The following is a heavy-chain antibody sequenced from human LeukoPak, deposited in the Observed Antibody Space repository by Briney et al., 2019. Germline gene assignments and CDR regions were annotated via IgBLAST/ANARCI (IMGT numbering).Heavy chain of an antibody. CDR3: ARAPPYYYDSSGYTLWN. J-gene: IGHJ4*02. D-gene: IGHD3-22*01. V-gene: IGHV4-4*07. Sequence: SETLSLTCTVSGGSISSYYWSWIRQPAGKGLEWIGRIYTSGSTNYNPSLTSRVTMSVDTSKNQFSLKLSSVTAADTAVYYCARAPPYYYDSSGYTLWNWGQGTLVTVSS. CDR1: GGSISSYY. CDR2: IYTSGST.